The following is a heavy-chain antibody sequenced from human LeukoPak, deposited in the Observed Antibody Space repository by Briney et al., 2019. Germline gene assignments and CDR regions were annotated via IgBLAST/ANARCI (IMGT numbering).Heavy chain of an antibody. CDR2: INPRDGET. Sequence: WASVKVSCKASGYNFVSYYIHWVRQAPGQGLEWMGRINPRDGETNFAQKFQGRVTMTSDTSISTAYMELSGLRSDDTAVYYCGRDWELRFHQGGLDYWGQGALVTVSS. V-gene: IGHV1-2*06. D-gene: IGHD3-3*01. CDR3: GRDWELRFHQGGLDY. CDR1: GYNFVSYY. J-gene: IGHJ4*02.